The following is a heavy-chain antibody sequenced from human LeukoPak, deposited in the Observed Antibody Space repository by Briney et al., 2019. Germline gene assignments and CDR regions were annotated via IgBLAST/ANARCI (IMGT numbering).Heavy chain of an antibody. J-gene: IGHJ3*02. CDR2: IWYGGSNK. CDR3: AKSITSIAARPDPFVAFDI. Sequence: GSLRLSCAASGFTFSSYGMHWVRQAPGKGLEWVAVIWYGGSNKYYADSVKGRFTISRDNSKNTLYLQMNSLRAEDTAVHYCAKSITSIAARPDPFVAFDIWAKGQWLPSLQ. V-gene: IGHV3-30*02. CDR1: GFTFSSYG. D-gene: IGHD6-6*01.